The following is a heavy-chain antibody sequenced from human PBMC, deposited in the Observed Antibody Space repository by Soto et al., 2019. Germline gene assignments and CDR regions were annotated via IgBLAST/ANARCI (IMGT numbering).Heavy chain of an antibody. CDR3: ARDRAYYYGSGSNYYYYYYMDV. Sequence: SETLSLTCTVSGGSISSYYWSWIRQPPGKGLEWIGYIYYSGSTNYNPSLKSRVTISVDTSKNQFSLKLSSVTAAGTAVYYCARDRAYYYGSGSNYYYYYYMDVWGKGTTVTVSS. CDR1: GGSISSYY. D-gene: IGHD3-10*01. CDR2: IYYSGST. J-gene: IGHJ6*03. V-gene: IGHV4-59*01.